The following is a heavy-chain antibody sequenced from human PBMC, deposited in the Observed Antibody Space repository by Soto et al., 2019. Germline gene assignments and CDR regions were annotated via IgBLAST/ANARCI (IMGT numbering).Heavy chain of an antibody. V-gene: IGHV1-24*01. CDR2: FDAEDGKK. CDR3: ARDPGYSFGPDYFDY. Sequence: ASVKASCKFSGYTLTELSMHCVRQAPGKGLEWMGAFDAEDGKKIYAQKLQGRVTMTTDTSTSTAYMELRSLRSDDTAVYYCARDPGYSFGPDYFDYWGQGTLLTVSS. CDR1: GYTLTELS. D-gene: IGHD5-18*01. J-gene: IGHJ4*02.